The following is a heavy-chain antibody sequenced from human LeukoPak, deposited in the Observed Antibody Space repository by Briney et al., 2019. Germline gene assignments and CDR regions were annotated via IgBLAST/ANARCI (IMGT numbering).Heavy chain of an antibody. CDR2: INHRGST. CDR3: AGALGAMVRGVIITI. J-gene: IGHJ3*02. V-gene: IGHV4-34*01. Sequence: SETLSLTCAVSGGSFSGYYWSWIRQPPGKGLEWIGEINHRGSTNYNPSLKSRVTISVDKSKNQFSLKLSSVTAADTAVYYCAGALGAMVRGVIITIWGQGTMVAVSS. CDR1: GGSFSGYY. D-gene: IGHD3-10*01.